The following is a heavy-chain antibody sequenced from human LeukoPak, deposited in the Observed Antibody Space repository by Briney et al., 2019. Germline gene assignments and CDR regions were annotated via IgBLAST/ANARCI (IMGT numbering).Heavy chain of an antibody. J-gene: IGHJ4*02. CDR1: GYTFTSYA. Sequence: SVKVSCKASGYTFTSYAISWVRQAPGQGLEWMGRIIPIFGTANYAQKFQGRVTITTDESTSTAYMELSSLRSEDTAVYYCARDGSGSLTDYWGQGTLVTVSS. D-gene: IGHD3-22*01. V-gene: IGHV1-69*05. CDR3: ARDGSGSLTDY. CDR2: IIPIFGTA.